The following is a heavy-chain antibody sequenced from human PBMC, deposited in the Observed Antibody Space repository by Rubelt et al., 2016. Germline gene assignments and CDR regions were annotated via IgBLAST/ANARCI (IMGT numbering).Heavy chain of an antibody. CDR1: GFTFSSYG. J-gene: IGHJ6*02. Sequence: ESRGGVVQPGRSLRLSCAASGFTFSSYGMHWVRQAPGKGLEWVAVIWYDGSNKYYADSVKGRFTISRDNSKNTLYLQMNSLRAADTAVDYCARQLGDLYYYYGMDVWGQGTTVTVSS. D-gene: IGHD6-6*01. CDR2: IWYDGSNK. CDR3: ARQLGDLYYYYGMDV. V-gene: IGHV3-33*01.